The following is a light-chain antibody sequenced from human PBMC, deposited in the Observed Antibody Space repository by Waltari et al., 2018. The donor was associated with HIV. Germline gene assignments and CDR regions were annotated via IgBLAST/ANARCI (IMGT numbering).Light chain of an antibody. V-gene: IGLV8-61*01. CDR1: SGPVSSAYY. CDR2: NTD. J-gene: IGLJ3*02. Sequence: QTVVTQEPSFSVSPGGTITLTCGLRSGPVSSAYYPSWYQQTTGQPPRTLIYNTDTRSSGVPDRFSGSIVGNKAALTITGAQSEDESDYYCLLYMASGRVFGGGTRLTVL. CDR3: LLYMASGRV.